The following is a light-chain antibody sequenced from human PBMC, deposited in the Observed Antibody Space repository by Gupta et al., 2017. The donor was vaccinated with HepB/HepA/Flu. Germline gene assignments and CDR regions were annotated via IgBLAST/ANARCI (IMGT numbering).Light chain of an antibody. CDR1: KLGEKY. J-gene: IGLJ2*01. CDR2: QDS. CDR3: QAWDSSTRV. V-gene: IGLV3-1*01. Sequence: SYELTQPPSVSVSPGQTASITCSGDKLGEKYACWYQQKPGQSPVLVIYQDSKRPSGIPERFSGSNSGNTATLTISGTQAMDEAYYYCQAWDSSTRVFGGGTKLTVL.